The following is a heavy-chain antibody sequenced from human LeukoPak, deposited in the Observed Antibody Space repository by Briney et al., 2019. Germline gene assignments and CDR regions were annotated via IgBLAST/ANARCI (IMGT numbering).Heavy chain of an antibody. CDR1: GGSISSYY. CDR3: AREPGGGDDAFDI. D-gene: IGHD4-17*01. J-gene: IGHJ3*02. V-gene: IGHV4-59*12. Sequence: PSETLSLTCTVSGGSISSYYWSWIRQPPGKGLEWIGYIYYSGSTNYNPSLKSRVTISVDTSKNQFSLKLSSVTAADTAVYYCAREPGGGDDAFDIWGQGTMVTVSS. CDR2: IYYSGST.